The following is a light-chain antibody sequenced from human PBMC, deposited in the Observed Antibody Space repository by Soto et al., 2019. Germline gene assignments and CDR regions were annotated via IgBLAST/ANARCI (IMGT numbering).Light chain of an antibody. Sequence: LTKPASGSGSPGQSITLSRPGTSTDVGRYNYVSWYQQHPGKAPRLMVYDVSNRPSWVSNRFSGSKSGITASLTISGLQDEDEADYYCTSYTSDSTYVFGTGTKVTVL. CDR1: STDVGRYNY. J-gene: IGLJ1*01. CDR3: TSYTSDSTYV. V-gene: IGLV2-14*01. CDR2: DVS.